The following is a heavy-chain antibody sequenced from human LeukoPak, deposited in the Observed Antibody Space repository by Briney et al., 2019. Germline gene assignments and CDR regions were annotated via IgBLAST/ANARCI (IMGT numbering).Heavy chain of an antibody. Sequence: SVKVSCKASGGTLSSYAISWVRQAPGQGLEWMGRIIPILGIANYAQKFQGRVTITADKSTSTAYMELSSLRSEDTAVYYCARWDYGDYFFDYWGLRTLVTVSS. CDR3: ARWDYGDYFFDY. D-gene: IGHD4-17*01. CDR2: IIPILGIA. J-gene: IGHJ4*02. V-gene: IGHV1-69*04. CDR1: GGTLSSYA.